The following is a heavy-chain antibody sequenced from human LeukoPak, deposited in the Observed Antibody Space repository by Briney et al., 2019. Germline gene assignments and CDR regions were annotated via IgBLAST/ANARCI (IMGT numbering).Heavy chain of an antibody. CDR3: ARMGGYSGYATH. CDR2: IYSTGSA. D-gene: IGHD5-12*01. V-gene: IGHV4-59*08. J-gene: IGHJ4*02. Sequence: SETLSLTCTVSGGSLSSYYWSWIRQPPGKGLEWIGYIYSTGSANYNPSLKSRVTLSVDTAKNQFSLKLNSVTAADTAVYYCARMGGYSGYATHWGQGTLVTVSS. CDR1: GGSLSSYY.